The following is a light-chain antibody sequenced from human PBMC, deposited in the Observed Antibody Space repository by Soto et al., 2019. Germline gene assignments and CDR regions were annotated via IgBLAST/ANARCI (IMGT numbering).Light chain of an antibody. CDR3: QQHSQWPIT. CDR1: QTIGRN. V-gene: IGKV3-15*01. Sequence: EIGMTQSPGTLSLSPGETATLSCRASQTIGRNYLAWYQQKPGQAPRLLIYYISTRAADIPARFSGSGSGTDFTLTISSLQSEDSGVYYCQQHSQWPITFGQGTRLEIK. CDR2: YIS. J-gene: IGKJ5*01.